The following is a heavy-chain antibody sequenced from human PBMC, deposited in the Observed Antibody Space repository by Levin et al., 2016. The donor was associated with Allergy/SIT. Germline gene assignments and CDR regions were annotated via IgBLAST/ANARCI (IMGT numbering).Heavy chain of an antibody. CDR3: ARHDPAVAGPLRLAY. CDR2: IYYSGSM. V-gene: IGHV4-39*01. D-gene: IGHD6-19*01. CDR1: GGSIISSSYY. J-gene: IGHJ4*02. Sequence: SETLSLTCTVSGGSIISSSYYWGWIRQPPGKGLEWIGSIYYSGSMYYNPSLKSRVTISVDTSKNQFSLKLSSVTAADTAMYYCARHDPAVAGPLRLAYWGQGALVTVSS.